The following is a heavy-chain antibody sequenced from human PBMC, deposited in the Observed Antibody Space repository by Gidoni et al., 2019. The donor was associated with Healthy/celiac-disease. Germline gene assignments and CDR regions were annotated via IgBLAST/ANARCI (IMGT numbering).Heavy chain of an antibody. CDR1: GYTVTGYY. CDR2: INPNSGGT. Sequence: QVQLVQSGAELKKPGASVQVSCKASGYTVTGYYMHWVRQAPGQGLEWMGWINPNSGGTNYAQKFQGRVTMTRDTSISTAYMELSRLRSDDTAVYYCARTANYYDSSGYLDYWGQGTLVTVSS. V-gene: IGHV1-2*02. D-gene: IGHD3-22*01. CDR3: ARTANYYDSSGYLDY. J-gene: IGHJ4*02.